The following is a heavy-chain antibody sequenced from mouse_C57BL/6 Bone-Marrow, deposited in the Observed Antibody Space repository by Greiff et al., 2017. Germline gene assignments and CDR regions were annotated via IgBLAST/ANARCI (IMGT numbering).Heavy chain of an antibody. V-gene: IGHV1-63*01. D-gene: IGHD2-4*01. CDR1: GYTFTNYW. CDR3: ARYDYDGGGY. CDR2: IYPGGGYT. J-gene: IGHJ2*01. Sequence: QVQLQQSGAELVRPGTSVKMSCKASGYTFTNYWIGWAKQRPGHGLEWIGDIYPGGGYTNYNEKFKGKATLTADKSSSTAYMQFSSLTSEDSAIYYCARYDYDGGGYWGQGTTLTVSS.